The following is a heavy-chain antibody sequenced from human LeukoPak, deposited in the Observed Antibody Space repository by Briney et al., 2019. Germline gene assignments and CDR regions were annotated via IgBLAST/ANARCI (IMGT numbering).Heavy chain of an antibody. J-gene: IGHJ4*02. V-gene: IGHV3-21*04. CDR1: GFTFSSYS. CDR2: ISSSSSYI. CDR3: ARTGYGYNYFDY. D-gene: IGHD5-24*01. Sequence: PGGSLRLSCAASGFTFSSYSMNWVRQAPGKGLEWVSSISSSSSYIYYADSVKGRFTISRDNSKNTLYLQMNSLRAEDTAVYYCARTGYGYNYFDYWGQGTLVTVSS.